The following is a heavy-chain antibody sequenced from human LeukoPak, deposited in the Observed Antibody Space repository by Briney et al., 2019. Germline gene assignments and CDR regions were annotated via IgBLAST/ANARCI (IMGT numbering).Heavy chain of an antibody. CDR1: GFTVSSNY. D-gene: IGHD3-22*01. J-gene: IGHJ4*02. CDR3: ARASAKYYYDSSGYLFDY. V-gene: IGHV3-53*01. CDR2: IYSGVST. Sequence: PGGSLRLSCAASGFTVSSNYMSWVRQAPGKGLEWVSVIYSGVSTYYADSVRGRFTISRDNSKNPLYLQMNSLRAEDTAVYYCARASAKYYYDSSGYLFDYWGQGTLVTVSS.